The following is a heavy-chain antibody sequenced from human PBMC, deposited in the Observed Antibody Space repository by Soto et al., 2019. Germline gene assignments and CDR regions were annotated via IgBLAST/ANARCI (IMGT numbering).Heavy chain of an antibody. D-gene: IGHD2-15*01. CDR1: GGSFSGYY. Sequence: SETLSLTCAVYGGSFSGYYWSWIRQPPGKGLEWIGEINHSGSTNYNPSLKSRVTISVDTSKNQFSLKLSSVTAADTAVYYCARRSRGHGNRGNCSGGSCHRRSAFDIWGQGTMVIVSS. CDR3: ARRSRGHGNRGNCSGGSCHRRSAFDI. CDR2: INHSGST. J-gene: IGHJ3*02. V-gene: IGHV4-34*01.